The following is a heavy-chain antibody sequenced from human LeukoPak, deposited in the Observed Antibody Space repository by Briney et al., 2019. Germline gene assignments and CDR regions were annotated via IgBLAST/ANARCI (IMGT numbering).Heavy chain of an antibody. CDR3: ARNTWYYYYMDV. CDR1: GGSISSSSYY. Sequence: PSETLSLTCTVSGGSISSSSYYWGWIRQPPGKGLEWIGSIYYGGSTYYNPSLKSRVTISVDTSKNQFSLKLSSVTAADTAVYYCARNTWYYYYMDVWGKGTTVTISS. CDR2: IYYGGST. J-gene: IGHJ6*03. V-gene: IGHV4-39*01.